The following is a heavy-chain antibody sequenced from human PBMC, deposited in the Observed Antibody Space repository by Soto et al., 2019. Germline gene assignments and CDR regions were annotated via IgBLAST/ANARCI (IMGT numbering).Heavy chain of an antibody. Sequence: GGSLRLSCAASGFTFSSYAMTWVRQAPGKGLEWVSTISDGSRSTYYTDSVKGRFTISRDNSKNTLYLQMNSLRAEDTAIYYCAKGRGPRGNSESFFDSWGQGTLVTVSS. CDR3: AKGRGPRGNSESFFDS. CDR1: GFTFSSYA. V-gene: IGHV3-23*01. J-gene: IGHJ4*02. D-gene: IGHD2-21*02. CDR2: ISDGSRST.